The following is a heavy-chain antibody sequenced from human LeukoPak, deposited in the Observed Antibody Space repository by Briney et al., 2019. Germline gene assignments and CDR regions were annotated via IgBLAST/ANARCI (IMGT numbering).Heavy chain of an antibody. Sequence: GGSLRLSCAASGFTFSSYGMHWVRQAPGKGLEWVAFIRYDGSNKYYADSVKGRFTISRDNTKNTLYLQMNSLRAEDTAVYYCAKDSSSWYYFDYWGQGTLVTVSS. CDR2: IRYDGSNK. CDR1: GFTFSSYG. V-gene: IGHV3-30*02. D-gene: IGHD6-13*01. J-gene: IGHJ4*02. CDR3: AKDSSSWYYFDY.